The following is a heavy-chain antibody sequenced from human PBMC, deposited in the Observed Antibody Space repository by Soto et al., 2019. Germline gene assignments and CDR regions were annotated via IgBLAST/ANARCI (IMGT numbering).Heavy chain of an antibody. CDR2: MDPNSGNT. CDR1: GYTFTSYD. Sequence: SVKVSSKASGYTFTSYDINWVRQATGQGLEWMGWMDPNSGNTGYAQKFQGRVTMTRNTSISTAYMELGSLRSQHPEVYYCARALRFSVRSYYMDVWGKGTTVNVYS. CDR3: ARALRFSVRSYYMDV. V-gene: IGHV1-8*01. D-gene: IGHD3-3*01. J-gene: IGHJ6*03.